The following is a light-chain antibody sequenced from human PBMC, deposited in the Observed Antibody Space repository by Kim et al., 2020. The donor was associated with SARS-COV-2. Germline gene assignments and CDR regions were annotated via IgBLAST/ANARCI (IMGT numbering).Light chain of an antibody. V-gene: IGLV2-11*01. CDR3: CSYAGSYTRWV. J-gene: IGLJ3*02. CDR2: DVS. CDR1: SSDVGAYNY. Sequence: QSVTISCTGTSSDVGAYNYVSWYQQHPGKAPKLLIYDVSKRPSGFPDRFSGSKSGTTASLTISGLQVEDEADYYCCSYAGSYTRWVFGGGTKVTVL.